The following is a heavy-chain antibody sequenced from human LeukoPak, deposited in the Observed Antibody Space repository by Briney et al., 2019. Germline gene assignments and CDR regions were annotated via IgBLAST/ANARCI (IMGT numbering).Heavy chain of an antibody. J-gene: IGHJ4*02. CDR3: ASGSVDFCSSTSCPVYYFDY. D-gene: IGHD2-2*01. CDR2: IYYSGST. Sequence: SQTLSLTCTVPGGSISSDDYYWSWIRQPPGKGLEWIGYIYYSGSTYYNPSLRSRVTISVDTSKNQFSLKLSSVTAADTAVYYCASGSVDFCSSTSCPVYYFDYWGQGTLVTVSS. V-gene: IGHV4-30-4*01. CDR1: GGSISSDDYY.